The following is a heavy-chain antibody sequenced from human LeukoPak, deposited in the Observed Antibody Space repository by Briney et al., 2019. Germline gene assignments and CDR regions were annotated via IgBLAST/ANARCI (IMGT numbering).Heavy chain of an antibody. J-gene: IGHJ4*02. D-gene: IGHD4-17*01. CDR3: ARTGYGDSGDY. CDR2: IKLDGSEK. Sequence: GGSLRLSCVASGFTFGKYWMSWVRQAPGKGLEWVANIKLDGSEKNYVDSVKGRFTISRDNTKNSLYLQMNSLRAEDTAVYYCARTGYGDSGDYWGQGTLVTVSS. CDR1: GFTFGKYW. V-gene: IGHV3-7*01.